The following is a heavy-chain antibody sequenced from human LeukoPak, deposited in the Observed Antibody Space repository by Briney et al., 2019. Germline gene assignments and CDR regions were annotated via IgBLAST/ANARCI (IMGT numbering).Heavy chain of an antibody. D-gene: IGHD4-17*01. Sequence: HPGGSLRLSCAASGFTFSSYSMNWVRQAPGKGLEWVSSISSSSSYIYYADSVKGRFTISRNTAKHSLYMQMNSLRAEDTAVYYCARRTVTRDWYFDLWGRGTLVTVSS. CDR3: ARRTVTRDWYFDL. CDR2: ISSSSSYI. CDR1: GFTFSSYS. V-gene: IGHV3-21*04. J-gene: IGHJ2*01.